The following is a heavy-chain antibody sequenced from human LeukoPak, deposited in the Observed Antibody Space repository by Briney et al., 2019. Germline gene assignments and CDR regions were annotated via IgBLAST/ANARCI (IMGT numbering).Heavy chain of an antibody. CDR1: GFTFSNYW. D-gene: IGHD3-10*02. J-gene: IGHJ4*02. CDR2: TNNDGSST. V-gene: IGHV3-74*01. CDR3: TRSVFPYYFDC. Sequence: PGGSLRLSCVASGFTFSNYWIHWVRQAPGKGLVWVSRTNNDGSSTTYADVVKGRFTSSRDNAKNTLYLQMDSLRAADTAVYYCTRSVFPYYFDCWGQGTLVTVSS.